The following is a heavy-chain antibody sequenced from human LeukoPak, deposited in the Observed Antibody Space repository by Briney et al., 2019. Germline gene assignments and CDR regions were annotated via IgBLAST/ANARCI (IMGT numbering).Heavy chain of an antibody. V-gene: IGHV3-9*01. Sequence: SGGSLRLSCAASGFTFDDYAMHWVRQAPGKGLEWVSGISWNSGSIGYADSVKGRFTISRDNAKNSLYLQMNSLRAEDTAVYYCAKVSMTPRYYYYGMDVWGQGTTVTVSS. CDR2: ISWNSGSI. CDR1: GFTFDDYA. J-gene: IGHJ6*02. D-gene: IGHD2-21*01. CDR3: AKVSMTPRYYYYGMDV.